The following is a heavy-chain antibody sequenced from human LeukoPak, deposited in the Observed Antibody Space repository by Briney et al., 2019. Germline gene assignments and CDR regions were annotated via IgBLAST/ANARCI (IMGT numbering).Heavy chain of an antibody. J-gene: IGHJ3*02. D-gene: IGHD3-22*01. Sequence: ASVKVSCKASGYTFTGHYMHWVRQAPGQGLEWMGWINPNSGGTNYAQRFQGRVTMTRDTSISTAYMELSRLRSDDTAVYYCAREDSSQGAFDIWGQGTMVTVSS. CDR1: GYTFTGHY. V-gene: IGHV1-2*02. CDR2: INPNSGGT. CDR3: AREDSSQGAFDI.